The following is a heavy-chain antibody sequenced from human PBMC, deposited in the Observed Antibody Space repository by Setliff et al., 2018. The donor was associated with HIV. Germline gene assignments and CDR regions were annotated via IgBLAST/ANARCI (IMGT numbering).Heavy chain of an antibody. V-gene: IGHV3-30*04. J-gene: IGHJ3*02. D-gene: IGHD2-8*01. CDR1: GFNFNNHA. CDR2: ISDDGSAK. Sequence: GGSLRLSCAASGFNFNNHAMHWVRQAPGKGPECVAVISDDGSAKYYGDSVKGRFTISRDNSKDTLYLDLNSLRSEGTAVYYCVRGWSGAFDIWGQGTMVTVSS. CDR3: VRGWSGAFDI.